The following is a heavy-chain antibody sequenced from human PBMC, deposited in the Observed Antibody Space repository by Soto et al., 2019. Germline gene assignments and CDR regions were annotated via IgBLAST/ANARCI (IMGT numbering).Heavy chain of an antibody. CDR2: INQDANEK. Sequence: PGGSLRLSCAASGFTFSNYWTSWVRQAPGKGLEWVTNINQDANEKYYVDSVKGRFTISRDNAKNSLSLQMDNLRAEDTAVYFCARLSTFGVIVIRDPFDYWGQGSLVTVSS. J-gene: IGHJ4*02. CDR3: ARLSTFGVIVIRDPFDY. D-gene: IGHD3-3*01. V-gene: IGHV3-7*01. CDR1: GFTFSNYW.